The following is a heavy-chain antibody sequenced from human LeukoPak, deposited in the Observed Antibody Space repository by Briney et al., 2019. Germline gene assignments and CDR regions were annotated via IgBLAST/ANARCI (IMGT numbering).Heavy chain of an antibody. CDR3: AEVACSGSSRFWPPFDS. J-gene: IGHJ4*02. D-gene: IGHD2-15*01. Sequence: PGESLRLSCVVSGFTFNNYAMSWVRQAPGKGLEWVSGISNSGDNTYYVDSVKGRFTISRDNSKNTVYLQMNSLRVEDTAVYSCAEVACSGSSRFWPPFDSWGQGTLVTVSS. CDR2: ISNSGDNT. V-gene: IGHV3-23*01. CDR1: GFTFNNYA.